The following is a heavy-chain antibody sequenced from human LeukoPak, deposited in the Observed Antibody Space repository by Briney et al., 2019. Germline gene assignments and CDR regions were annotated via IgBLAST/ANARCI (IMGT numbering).Heavy chain of an antibody. CDR2: INHSGST. J-gene: IGHJ6*03. D-gene: IGHD1-26*01. V-gene: IGHV4-34*01. CDR3: ARGTREWELLYYYYYYYMDV. CDR1: GGSFSGYY. Sequence: SETLSLTCAVYGGSFSGYYWSWIRQPPGKGLEWIGEINHSGSTNYNPSLKSRVTISVDTSKNQFSLKLSSVTAADTAVYYCARGTREWELLYYYYYYYMDVWGKGTTVTVSS.